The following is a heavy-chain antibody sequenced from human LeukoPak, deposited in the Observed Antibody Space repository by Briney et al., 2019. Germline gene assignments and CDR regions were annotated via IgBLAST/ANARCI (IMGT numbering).Heavy chain of an antibody. CDR1: GFTYSSYS. V-gene: IGHV3-21*01. CDR3: ARFRRDSSGWYYYGMDV. D-gene: IGHD6-19*01. Sequence: GGSLRLSCAASGFTYSSYSMNWVRQAPGKGLEWVSSISSSSSYIYYADSVKGRFTISRDNAKNSLYLQMNSLRAEDTAVYYCARFRRDSSGWYYYGMDVWGQGTTVTVSS. CDR2: ISSSSSYI. J-gene: IGHJ6*02.